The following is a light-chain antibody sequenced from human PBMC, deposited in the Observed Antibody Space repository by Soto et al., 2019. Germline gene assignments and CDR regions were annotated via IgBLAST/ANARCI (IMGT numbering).Light chain of an antibody. CDR1: SIDLGAYND. Sequence: QSALTQPASVSGSPGQSITISCSGISIDLGAYNDVSWYQQHPGKAPKLMIYDVRNRPSGVSNRFSGSKSGNTASLTISGLQAEDEADYYCSSYTSSDTYVFGPGTKLTVL. CDR2: DVR. J-gene: IGLJ1*01. V-gene: IGLV2-14*01. CDR3: SSYTSSDTYV.